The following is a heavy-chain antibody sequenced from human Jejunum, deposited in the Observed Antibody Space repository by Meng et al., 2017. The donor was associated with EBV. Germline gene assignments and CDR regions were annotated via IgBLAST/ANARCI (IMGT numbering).Heavy chain of an antibody. D-gene: IGHD3-3*01. V-gene: IGHV4-4*02. J-gene: IGHJ4*02. CDR3: ARYGSGYFPALWY. Sequence: QVHVPGSGPGQVKPSGTLSSTCAFLGYSISSSNWWSWVRQPPGKGLEWIGEIYHSGSTNYNPSLKSRVTISVDKSKNQFSLKLSSVTAADTAVYYCARYGSGYFPALWYWGQGTLVTVSS. CDR1: GYSISSSNW. CDR2: IYHSGST.